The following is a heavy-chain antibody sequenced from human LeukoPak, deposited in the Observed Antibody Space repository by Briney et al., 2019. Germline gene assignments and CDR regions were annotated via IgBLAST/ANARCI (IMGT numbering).Heavy chain of an antibody. CDR2: IKEDGSEK. CDR1: GFTFGTYW. Sequence: GGSLRLSCAASGFTFGTYWMSWVRQAPGKGLEWVANIKEDGSEKYYGDSVKGRFTISRDNAKNSLYLQMNSLRAEDTAVYYCARDSSGYQWGQGTLVTVSS. J-gene: IGHJ4*02. V-gene: IGHV3-7*01. D-gene: IGHD3-22*01. CDR3: ARDSSGYQ.